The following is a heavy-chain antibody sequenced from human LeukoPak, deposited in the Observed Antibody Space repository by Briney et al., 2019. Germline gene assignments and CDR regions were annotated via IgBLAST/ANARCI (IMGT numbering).Heavy chain of an antibody. CDR1: GGSISSSNW. CDR2: IYHSGSA. D-gene: IGHD6-19*01. CDR3: ARSIAVAGTGYYYYMDV. J-gene: IGHJ6*03. Sequence: PSGTLSLTCAVSGGSISSSNWWSWVRQPPGKGLEWIGEIYHSGSANYNPSLKSRVTISVDKSKNQFSLKLSSVTAADTAVYYCARSIAVAGTGYYYYMDVWGKGTTVTVSS. V-gene: IGHV4-4*02.